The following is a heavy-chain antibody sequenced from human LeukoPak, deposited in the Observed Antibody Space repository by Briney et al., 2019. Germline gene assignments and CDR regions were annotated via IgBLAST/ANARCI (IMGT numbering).Heavy chain of an antibody. Sequence: GGSLRLSCAASGFTFSSYWMSWVRQAPGKGLEWVANIKQDGSEKYYVDSVKGRFTISRDNAKNSLYLQMNSLRAEDTAVYYCARAPYSSSWYWFDPWGQGTLVTVSS. D-gene: IGHD6-13*01. CDR1: GFTFSSYW. V-gene: IGHV3-7*01. CDR2: IKQDGSEK. J-gene: IGHJ5*02. CDR3: ARAPYSSSWYWFDP.